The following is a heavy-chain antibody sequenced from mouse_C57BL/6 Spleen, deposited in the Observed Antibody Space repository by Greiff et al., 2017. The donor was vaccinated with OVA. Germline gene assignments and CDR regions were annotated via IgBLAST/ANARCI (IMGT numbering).Heavy chain of an antibody. J-gene: IGHJ4*01. V-gene: IGHV1-59*01. Sequence: QVQLQQPGAELVRPGTSVKLSCKASGYTFTSYWMHWVKQRPGQGLEWIGVIDPSDSYTNYNQKFKGKATLTVDKSSSTAYMQLSSLTSEDSAVYYCAIPYAMDYWSQGTSVTVSS. CDR1: GYTFTSYW. CDR2: IDPSDSYT. CDR3: AIPYAMDY.